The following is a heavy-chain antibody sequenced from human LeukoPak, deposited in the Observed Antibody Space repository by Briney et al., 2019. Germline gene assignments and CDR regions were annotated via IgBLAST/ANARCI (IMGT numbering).Heavy chain of an antibody. CDR2: IKPKTDGETT. V-gene: IGHV3-15*07. D-gene: IGHD4-17*01. J-gene: IGHJ4*02. Sequence: PGGSLRLSCAASGFTFSNAYMNWVRQTPGKGLEWVGRIKPKTDGETTEYAAPVKDRFSISRDDSKSMMYLQMNSLKTEDTAVYYCTTGGDYGDCKRCFDFWGQGTLVTVSS. CDR3: TTGGDYGDCKRCFDF. CDR1: GFTFSNAY.